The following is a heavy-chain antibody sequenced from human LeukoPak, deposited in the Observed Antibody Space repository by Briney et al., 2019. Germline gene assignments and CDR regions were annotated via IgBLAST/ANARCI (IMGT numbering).Heavy chain of an antibody. CDR1: EFTFSTYS. Sequence: GGSLRLSCAASEFTFSTYSMNWVRQAPGKGLEWVSSISSGSTYIYYADSVKGRFTISRDNAKNSLYLQMNSLRAEDTAVYYCARDRWGYSYGGFWGQGTLVTVSS. CDR3: ARDRWGYSYGGF. D-gene: IGHD5-18*01. V-gene: IGHV3-21*01. J-gene: IGHJ4*02. CDR2: ISSGSTYI.